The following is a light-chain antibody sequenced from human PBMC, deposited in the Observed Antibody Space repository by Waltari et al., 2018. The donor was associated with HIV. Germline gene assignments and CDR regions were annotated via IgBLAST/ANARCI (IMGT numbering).Light chain of an antibody. CDR3: QQLNTYPPDT. J-gene: IGKJ2*01. CDR2: AAS. V-gene: IGKV1-9*01. CDR1: EDIKEF. Sequence: DIQLTQSPSFLSASIGDRVTIPCRASEDIKEFLAWYQQKPGVAPKLLIYAASTLEDEVPSRFSGSGSGTDFTLTISSLQPEDFATYFCQQLNTYPPDTFGPGTKLEI.